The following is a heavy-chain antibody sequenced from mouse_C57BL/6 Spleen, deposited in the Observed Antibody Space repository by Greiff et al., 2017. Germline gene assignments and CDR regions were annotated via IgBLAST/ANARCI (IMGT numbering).Heavy chain of an antibody. CDR1: GYTFTSYW. CDR3: ARGDYQRGY. CDR2: INPSSGYT. V-gene: IGHV1-7*01. Sequence: QVQLQQSGAELAQPGASVKLSCKASGYTFTSYWLHWVKQRPGQGLEWIGYINPSSGYTKYNQKFKDKATLTADKSSSTAYMQLSSLAYEDSAVYYCARGDYQRGYGGQGTTLTVSS. D-gene: IGHD2-4*01. J-gene: IGHJ2*01.